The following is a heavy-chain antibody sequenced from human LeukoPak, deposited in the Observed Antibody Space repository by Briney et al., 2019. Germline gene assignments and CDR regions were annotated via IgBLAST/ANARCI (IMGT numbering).Heavy chain of an antibody. J-gene: IGHJ4*02. Sequence: PGGSPRLSCAASGLTFRNYAVSWVRQAPGKGLEWVSVICANDGNSYYADAVKGRFAISRDNSKDTLYLQMDSLRAEDTAVYYCAKGSGSSCYSPCDYWGQGILVTVSS. V-gene: IGHV3-23*01. CDR2: ICANDGNS. CDR3: AKGSGSSCYSPCDY. CDR1: GLTFRNYA. D-gene: IGHD2-15*01.